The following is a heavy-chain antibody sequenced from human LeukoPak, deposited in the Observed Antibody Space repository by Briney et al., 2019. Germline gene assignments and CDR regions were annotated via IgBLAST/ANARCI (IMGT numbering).Heavy chain of an antibody. Sequence: GGSLKLSCAASGFTFSGSAMHWVRQASGKGLEWVGRIRSKANSYATAYAASVKGRFTISRDDSKNTAYLQMNSLKTEDTAVYSCTRPYGGYSGMWYYFDYWGQGTLVTVSS. CDR2: IRSKANSYAT. CDR1: GFTFSGSA. J-gene: IGHJ4*02. V-gene: IGHV3-73*01. D-gene: IGHD5-12*01. CDR3: TRPYGGYSGMWYYFDY.